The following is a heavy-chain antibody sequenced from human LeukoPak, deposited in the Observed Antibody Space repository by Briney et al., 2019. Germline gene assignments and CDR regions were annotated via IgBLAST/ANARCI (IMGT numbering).Heavy chain of an antibody. Sequence: SETLSLTCAVYGGSFSGYYWTWIRQSPGKGLEWIGDIYYSGSTNYNPSLKSRVTISVDMSKNQFSLKLRSVTAADTAVYYCARTASAVNWFDPWGQGTLVTVSS. CDR3: ARTASAVNWFDP. V-gene: IGHV4-59*01. J-gene: IGHJ5*02. CDR1: GGSFSGYY. CDR2: IYYSGST. D-gene: IGHD5-18*01.